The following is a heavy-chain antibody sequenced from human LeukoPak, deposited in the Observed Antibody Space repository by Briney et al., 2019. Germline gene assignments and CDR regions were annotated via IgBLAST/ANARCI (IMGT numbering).Heavy chain of an antibody. CDR3: ARENKRFTIFGPPGY. Sequence: ASVKVSCKASGYTFTGYYMHWVRQAPGQGLEWMGWINPNSGGTNYAQKFQGRVTMTRDTSISTAYMELSRLRSDDTAVYYCARENKRFTIFGPPGYWGQGTRDPVSS. CDR1: GYTFTGYY. J-gene: IGHJ4*02. V-gene: IGHV1-2*02. D-gene: IGHD3-3*01. CDR2: INPNSGGT.